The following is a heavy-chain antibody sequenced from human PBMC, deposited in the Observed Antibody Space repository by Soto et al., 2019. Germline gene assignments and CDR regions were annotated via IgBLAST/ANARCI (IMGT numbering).Heavy chain of an antibody. D-gene: IGHD6-13*01. CDR3: ARYRREAVAGYTLDN. J-gene: IGHJ4*02. V-gene: IGHV4-59*02. Sequence: SETLSLTCAVCGGSVRSKYWTWIRQPPGKGLEWIGYVYNSGSTNYNPSLKSRVTISEDTSKSQFSLKVNSMTAADTAVYYCARYRREAVAGYTLDNWGQGILVTVSS. CDR1: GGSVRSKY. CDR2: VYNSGST.